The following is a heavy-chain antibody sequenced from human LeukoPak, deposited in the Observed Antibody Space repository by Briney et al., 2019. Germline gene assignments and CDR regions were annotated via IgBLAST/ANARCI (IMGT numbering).Heavy chain of an antibody. CDR2: ISYDGSNK. V-gene: IGHV3-30*03. CDR1: GFTFSSYG. CDR3: ARVRKLGWFDP. D-gene: IGHD6-13*01. Sequence: PGGSLRLSCAASGFTFSSYGMHWVRQAPGKGLEWVAVISYDGSNKYYADSVKGRFTISRDNSKNTLYLQMNSLRAEDTAVYYCARVRKLGWFDPWGQGTLVTVSS. J-gene: IGHJ5*02.